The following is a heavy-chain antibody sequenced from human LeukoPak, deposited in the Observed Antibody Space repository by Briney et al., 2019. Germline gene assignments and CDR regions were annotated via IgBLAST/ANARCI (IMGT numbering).Heavy chain of an antibody. V-gene: IGHV4-59*01. CDR3: ASRSSIWSGYQDTLYYFDS. J-gene: IGHJ4*02. D-gene: IGHD3-3*01. CDR2: IYYSGST. Sequence: SETLSLTCTVSGGSISSYYWSWIRQPPGKRVEWIGYIYYSGSTNYNPSLKSRVTISVDTSKNQFSLKLSSVTAADTAVYYCASRSSIWSGYQDTLYYFDSWGQGTLVTVSS. CDR1: GGSISSYY.